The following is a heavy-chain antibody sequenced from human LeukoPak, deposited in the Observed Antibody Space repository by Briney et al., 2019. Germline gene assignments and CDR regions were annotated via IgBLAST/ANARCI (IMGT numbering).Heavy chain of an antibody. J-gene: IGHJ4*02. V-gene: IGHV4-59*01. Sequence: PSETLSLTCTVSGGSISSYYWSWIRQPPGKGLEWIGYIYYSGSTNYNPSLKSRVTISVDTSKNQFSLKLSSVTAADTAVYYCARAVAGIHLDYWGQGTLVTVSS. CDR2: IYYSGST. CDR3: ARAVAGIHLDY. D-gene: IGHD6-19*01. CDR1: GGSISSYY.